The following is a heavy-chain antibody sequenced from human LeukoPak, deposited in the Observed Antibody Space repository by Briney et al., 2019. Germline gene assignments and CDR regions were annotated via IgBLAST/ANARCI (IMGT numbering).Heavy chain of an antibody. D-gene: IGHD4-17*01. Sequence: GGSLRLSCAASGFTFSTYTIHWVRQAPGQGLEWVAGISYDGSNKYYADSVEGRFTISRDNSKNTLYLQMNSLRAEDTAVYYCARKYGDEGDYWGQGTLVTVSS. CDR1: GFTFSTYT. V-gene: IGHV3-30-3*01. J-gene: IGHJ4*02. CDR2: ISYDGSNK. CDR3: ARKYGDEGDY.